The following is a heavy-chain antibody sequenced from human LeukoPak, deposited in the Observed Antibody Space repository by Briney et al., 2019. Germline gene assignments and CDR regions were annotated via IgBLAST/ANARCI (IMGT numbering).Heavy chain of an antibody. CDR3: ARDLGEVGATTLDY. D-gene: IGHD1-26*01. Sequence: GGSLRLSCAASGFTFSTYAMSWVRQAPGKGLEWVSHISAGGGTTYYADSVQGRFTISRDNSKNTLYLQMYSLRAEDTAVYYCARDLGEVGATTLDYWGQGTLVTVSS. CDR2: ISAGGGTT. CDR1: GFTFSTYA. J-gene: IGHJ4*02. V-gene: IGHV3-23*01.